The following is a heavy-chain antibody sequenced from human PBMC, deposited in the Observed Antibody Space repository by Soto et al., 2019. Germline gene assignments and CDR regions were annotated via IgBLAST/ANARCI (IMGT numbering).Heavy chain of an antibody. V-gene: IGHV4-31*03. CDR1: GGSISSDGYY. CDR3: ARGYSGNCLSFDH. D-gene: IGHD1-26*01. J-gene: IGHJ4*02. Sequence: QVQLQESGPGLVKPSQTLSLTCTVSGGSISSDGYYWNWIRQHPGKDLEWIGYIYYSGSTHYNPSLKTRFXXSXDXXKSQFSLMLSSVTATDTAVYFCARGYSGNCLSFDHWGQGRLVTVSS. CDR2: IYYSGST.